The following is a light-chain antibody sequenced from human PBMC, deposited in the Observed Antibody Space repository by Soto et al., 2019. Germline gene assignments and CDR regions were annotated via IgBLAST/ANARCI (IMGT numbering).Light chain of an antibody. J-gene: IGKJ4*01. CDR2: MGS. V-gene: IGKV2-28*01. CDR3: MQALVSPPT. CDR1: QSLLNRNGQNC. Sequence: DIVMTQSPLSLPVTPGEPASISCRSSQSLLNRNGQNCLDWYLQKPGQSPQLLIHMGSIRASGVPDRFSGSGSGTYFTLTISRVEAEDVGVYYCMQALVSPPTFGGGTKVEIK.